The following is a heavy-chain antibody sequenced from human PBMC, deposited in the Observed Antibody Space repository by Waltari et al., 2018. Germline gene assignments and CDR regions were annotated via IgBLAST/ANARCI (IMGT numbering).Heavy chain of an antibody. CDR1: GYPLSDLS. J-gene: IGHJ4*02. CDR2: YDPEDGET. V-gene: IGHV1-24*01. D-gene: IGHD5-12*01. Sequence: QVQLVQSGAEVKKPGASVKVSCKVSGYPLSDLSIHWVRQAPGKGLEWRGGYDPEDGETVSAQIFQGRLSMTEDTSRDTAYMELRSLRSEDTAVYYCATDHHRDSGYDIWGQGTLVTVSS. CDR3: ATDHHRDSGYDI.